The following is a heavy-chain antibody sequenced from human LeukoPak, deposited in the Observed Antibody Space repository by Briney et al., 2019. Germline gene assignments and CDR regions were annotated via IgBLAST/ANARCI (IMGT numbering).Heavy chain of an antibody. CDR2: IYYSGST. Sequence: PSETLSLTCTVSGGSISNHYWSWIRQPPGKGLEWIGYIYYSGSTNYNPSLKSRVTISVDTSKNQFSLKLSSVTAADTAVYYCARAVDSSGYYYAYYYYMDVWGKGTTVTVSS. CDR3: ARAVDSSGYYYAYYYYMDV. CDR1: GGSISNHY. J-gene: IGHJ6*03. D-gene: IGHD3-22*01. V-gene: IGHV4-59*11.